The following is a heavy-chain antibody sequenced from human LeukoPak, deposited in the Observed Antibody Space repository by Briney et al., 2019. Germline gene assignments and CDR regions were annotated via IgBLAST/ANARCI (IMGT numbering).Heavy chain of an antibody. CDR3: ARRPTGYSYGYFDY. CDR2: IYPGDSDT. CDR1: GYRFTNYW. D-gene: IGHD5-18*01. V-gene: IGHV5-51*01. Sequence: GESMQIFCKGSGYRFTNYWFSWVRLMPAKGMKYKRIIYPGDSDTRYRPSFQGQVTISADKSISTAYLQWSSLKASDTAMYYCARRPTGYSYGYFDYWGQGTLVTVSS. J-gene: IGHJ4*02.